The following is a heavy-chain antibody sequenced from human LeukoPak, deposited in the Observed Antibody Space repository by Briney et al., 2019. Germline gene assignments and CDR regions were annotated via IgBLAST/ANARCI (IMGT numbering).Heavy chain of an antibody. CDR2: IYTSGST. D-gene: IGHD4-11*01. V-gene: IGHV4-61*02. J-gene: IGHJ6*03. CDR3: ARDPDYSTDYYYYMDV. Sequence: PSETLSLTCTVSGGSISSGSYYWSWIRQPAGKGLEWIGRIYTSGSTNYNPSLQSRVTISVDTSKNQHSLKLSSVTAADTAVYYCARDPDYSTDYYYYMDVWGKGTTVTVSS. CDR1: GGSISSGSYY.